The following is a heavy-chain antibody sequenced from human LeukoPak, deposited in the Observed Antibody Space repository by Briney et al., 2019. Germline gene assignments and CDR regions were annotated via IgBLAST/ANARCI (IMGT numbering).Heavy chain of an antibody. V-gene: IGHV3-43*02. J-gene: IGHJ4*02. Sequence: GGSLRLSCAASGFTFDDYAMHWLRQAPGKGLEWVSLISGDGGSTYYADSVKGRFTISRDNSKTSLYLQMNSLRTEDTAFYYCAKGSFGYSYGSIDFWGQGTLVTVSS. CDR1: GFTFDDYA. D-gene: IGHD5-18*01. CDR2: ISGDGGST. CDR3: AKGSFGYSYGSIDF.